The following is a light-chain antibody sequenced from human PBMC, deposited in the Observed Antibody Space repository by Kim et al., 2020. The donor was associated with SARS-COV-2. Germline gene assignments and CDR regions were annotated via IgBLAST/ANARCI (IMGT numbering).Light chain of an antibody. Sequence: DIQMTQSPSSLSASVGDRVTITCQASQDISNYLNWYQQKPGKAPKLLMYDASNLETGVPSRFSGSGSGTDFTFTISSLQPEDIATYDCQQYDDLPYTFGQGTKLEI. V-gene: IGKV1-33*01. CDR1: QDISNY. J-gene: IGKJ2*01. CDR3: QQYDDLPYT. CDR2: DAS.